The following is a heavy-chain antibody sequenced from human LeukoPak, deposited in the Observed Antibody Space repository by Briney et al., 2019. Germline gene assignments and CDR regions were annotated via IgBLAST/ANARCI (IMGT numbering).Heavy chain of an antibody. CDR2: IYPGDSDT. CDR1: GYSFTSYW. Sequence: GESLKIPCKGSGYSFTSYWIGWVRQMPGKGLEWMGIIYPGDSDTRYSPSFQGQVTISADKSISTAYLQWSSLKASDTAMYYCARIGSSGWYSSSFDYWGQGTLVTVSS. CDR3: ARIGSSGWYSSSFDY. V-gene: IGHV5-51*01. D-gene: IGHD6-19*01. J-gene: IGHJ4*02.